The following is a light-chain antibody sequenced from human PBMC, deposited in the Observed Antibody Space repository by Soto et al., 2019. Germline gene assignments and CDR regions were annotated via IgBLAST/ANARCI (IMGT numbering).Light chain of an antibody. J-gene: IGKJ2*01. CDR3: QQFGTSPYT. Sequence: IVLTQSPGTLSLSPVERATLSCRASQSVSTNFLAWYQYKPGQAPRLVIYGTSSRFTGISDRFSGSGSWTDFTLTIRRLEPADSAVYCCQQFGTSPYTFGQGTNVEIK. V-gene: IGKV3-20*01. CDR2: GTS. CDR1: QSVSTNF.